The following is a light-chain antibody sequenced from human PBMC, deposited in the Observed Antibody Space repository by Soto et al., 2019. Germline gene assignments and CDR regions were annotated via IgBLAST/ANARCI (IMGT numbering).Light chain of an antibody. CDR3: TSFSSSTSLYV. Sequence: ALAQPASVSGSLGQSITISCTGTTRDIAGYNYISWYQQLPGKAPKLMIYQVTIRPSGISNRFSGSKSGNTASLTISGLQAEDEADYYCTSFSSSTSLYVFGTGTKVTVL. J-gene: IGLJ1*01. V-gene: IGLV2-14*01. CDR1: TRDIAGYNY. CDR2: QVT.